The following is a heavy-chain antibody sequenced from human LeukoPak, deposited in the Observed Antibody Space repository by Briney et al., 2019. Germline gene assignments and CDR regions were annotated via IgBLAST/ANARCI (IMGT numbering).Heavy chain of an antibody. J-gene: IGHJ6*03. CDR3: TTPASGNLYYYYYYMDV. Sequence: PGGSLRLSCAASGFTFSNAWMSWVRQAPGKGLEWVGRIKSKTDGGTTDYAAPGKGRFTISRDDSKNTLYLQMNSLKTEDTAVYYCTTPASGNLYYYYYYMDVWGKGTTVTVSS. CDR1: GFTFSNAW. V-gene: IGHV3-15*01. D-gene: IGHD4-23*01. CDR2: IKSKTDGGTT.